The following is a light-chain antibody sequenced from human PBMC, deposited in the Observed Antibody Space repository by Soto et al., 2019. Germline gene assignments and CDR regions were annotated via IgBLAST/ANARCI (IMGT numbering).Light chain of an antibody. CDR3: QQYGSSGT. V-gene: IGKV3-11*01. CDR2: DAS. CDR1: QSVRTS. Sequence: EIVLTQSPATLSLSPGERATLSCRASQSVRTSLAWYQQQPGQAPRLLIYDASNKATGIPARFSGSGSGTDFTLTISSLDAKDFAVYYCQQYGSSGTFGQGTKVEIK. J-gene: IGKJ1*01.